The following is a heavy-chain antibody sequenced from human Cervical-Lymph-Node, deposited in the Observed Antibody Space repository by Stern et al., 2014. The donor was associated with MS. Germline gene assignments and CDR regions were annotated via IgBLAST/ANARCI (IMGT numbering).Heavy chain of an antibody. V-gene: IGHV3-30*04. CDR1: GFSFSSYS. CDR2: ISHDGKYI. CDR3: ARAIATGGNYRLDL. Sequence: QVPLGQSGGGVVQPGRSLRLSCTGSGFSFSSYSMHWVRQAPGKGLEWLALISHDGKYIHYGDSVKGRFILSRDNPKNTLYLQMNNMTAEDTAMFFCARAIATGGNYRLDLWGQGTMVIVS. J-gene: IGHJ3*01. D-gene: IGHD6-13*01.